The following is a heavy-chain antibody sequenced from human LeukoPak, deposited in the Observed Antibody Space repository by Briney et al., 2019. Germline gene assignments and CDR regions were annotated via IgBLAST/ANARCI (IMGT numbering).Heavy chain of an antibody. D-gene: IGHD3-22*01. CDR3: ARDQRPITKYYDSSGYHDY. Sequence: RASVKVSCKASGYTFTGYYMHWVRQAPGQGLEWMGRINPNSGGTNYAQKFQGRVTMTRDTSISTAYMELSRLRSDDTAVYYCARDQRPITKYYDSSGYHDYWGQGTLVTVSS. CDR1: GYTFTGYY. V-gene: IGHV1-2*06. CDR2: INPNSGGT. J-gene: IGHJ4*02.